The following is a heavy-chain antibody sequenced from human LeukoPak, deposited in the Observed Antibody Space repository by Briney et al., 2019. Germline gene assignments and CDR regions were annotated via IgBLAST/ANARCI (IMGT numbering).Heavy chain of an antibody. CDR1: GFTVSSNY. D-gene: IGHD6-19*01. CDR2: IYSGGST. J-gene: IGHJ3*02. CDR3: ARDRWLFQGDDAFDI. V-gene: IGHV3-53*01. Sequence: GGSLRLSCAASGFTVSSNYMSWVRQAPGKGLEWVSVIYSGGSTYYADSVKGRFTISRDNSKNTLYLQMNSLRAEDTAVYYCARDRWLFQGDDAFDIWGQGTMVTVSS.